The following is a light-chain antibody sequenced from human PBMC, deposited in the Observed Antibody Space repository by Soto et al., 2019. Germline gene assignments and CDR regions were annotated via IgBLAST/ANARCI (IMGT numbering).Light chain of an antibody. J-gene: IGLJ1*01. CDR1: SSDVGAYNY. V-gene: IGLV2-11*01. CDR3: CSHVGSYTRV. Sequence: QSVLTQPASVSGSPGQSITISCTGTSSDVGAYNYVSWYQQHPGKAPKLMIYDVGKRPSGVPDRFSGSKSDNTASLTISGLQAEDEADCYCCSHVGSYTRVFGTGTKLTVL. CDR2: DVG.